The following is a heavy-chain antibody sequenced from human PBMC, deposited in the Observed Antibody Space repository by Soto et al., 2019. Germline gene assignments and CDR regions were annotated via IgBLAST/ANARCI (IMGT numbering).Heavy chain of an antibody. CDR2: ISGPSSTI. J-gene: IGHJ3*02. CDR1: GFTFSIYS. CDR3: VRAPSSGWYGGDPFDI. D-gene: IGHD6-19*01. V-gene: IGHV3-48*02. Sequence: GGSLRLSCAASGFTFSIYSMNWVRQAPGKGLEWISYISGPSSTIYYADSVKGRFTISRDNAKDSLYLQMNSLRDEDMAVYYCVRAPSSGWYGGDPFDIWGQGTMVTVSS.